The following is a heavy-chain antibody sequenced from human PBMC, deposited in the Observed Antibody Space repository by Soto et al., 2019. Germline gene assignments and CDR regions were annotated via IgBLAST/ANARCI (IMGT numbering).Heavy chain of an antibody. CDR3: ARIRTFTIFGVAHRGAPDY. V-gene: IGHV2-26*01. Sequence: QVTLKESGPVLVKPTETLTLTCTVSGFSLSNARMGVSWIRQPPGKALEWLAHIFSNDEKSYSTSLKSRLTISRDTSKSQVVLTMTNMDPVDTATYYCARIRTFTIFGVAHRGAPDYWGQGTLVTVSS. CDR1: GFSLSNARMG. J-gene: IGHJ4*02. D-gene: IGHD3-3*01. CDR2: IFSNDEK.